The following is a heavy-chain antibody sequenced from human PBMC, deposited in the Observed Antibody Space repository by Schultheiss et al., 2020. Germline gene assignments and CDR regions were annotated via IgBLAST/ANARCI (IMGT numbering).Heavy chain of an antibody. CDR2: ISSSSSYI. CDR1: GFTVSSNY. J-gene: IGHJ5*02. Sequence: GESLKISCAASGFTVSSNYMSWVRQAPGKGLEWVSSISSSSSYIYYADSVKGRFTISRDNAKNSLYLQMNSLRAEDTAVYYCARDQAKAPWGQGTLVTVSS. V-gene: IGHV3-21*01. CDR3: ARDQAKAP.